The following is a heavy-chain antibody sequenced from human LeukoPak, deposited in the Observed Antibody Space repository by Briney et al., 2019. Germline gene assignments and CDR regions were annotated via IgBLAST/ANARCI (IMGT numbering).Heavy chain of an antibody. CDR2: ISWNSGSI. CDR1: GFTFDDYA. CDR3: AKGADRFLEWLLYPE. V-gene: IGHV3-9*01. J-gene: IGHJ4*02. Sequence: GGSLRLSCAASGFTFDDYAMHWVRQVPGKGLEWVSGISWNSGSIGYADSVKGRFTISRDNAKNSLYLQMNSLRAEDTALYYCAKGADRFLEWLLYPEWGQGTLVTVSS. D-gene: IGHD3-3*01.